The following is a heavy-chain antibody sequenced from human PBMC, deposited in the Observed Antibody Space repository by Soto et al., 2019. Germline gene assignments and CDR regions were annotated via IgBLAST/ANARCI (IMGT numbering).Heavy chain of an antibody. CDR3: ARGPSVPTDAFAI. V-gene: IGHV1-8*01. CDR1: GYTFTSYD. Sequence: QVQLVQSGAEVKKPGASVKVSCKASGYTFTSYDINWVRQATGQGLEWMGWMNPNSGNTGYAQKFQGRVTMTRTTFISTAYREQSSLRFEDTAVYYCARGPSVPTDAFAIWGQGTMGNGSS. J-gene: IGHJ3*02. D-gene: IGHD3-3*01. CDR2: MNPNSGNT.